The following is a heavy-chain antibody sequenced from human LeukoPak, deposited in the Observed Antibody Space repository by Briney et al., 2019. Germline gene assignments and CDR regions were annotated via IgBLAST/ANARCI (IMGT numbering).Heavy chain of an antibody. Sequence: SETLSLTCAVYGGSLSGYSWSWIRQPPGKGLEWIGELNHSGSTNYNPSLKSRVTISVDTSKNQFSLKLSSVTAADSAFYYCARIPGRPAAVFDYWGQGTLVTVSS. CDR2: LNHSGST. CDR3: ARIPGRPAAVFDY. V-gene: IGHV4-34*01. CDR1: GGSLSGYS. J-gene: IGHJ4*02. D-gene: IGHD2-2*01.